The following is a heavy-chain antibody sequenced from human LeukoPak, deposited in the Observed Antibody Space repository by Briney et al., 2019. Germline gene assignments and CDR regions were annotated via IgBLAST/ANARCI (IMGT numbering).Heavy chain of an antibody. Sequence: PSETLSLTCTVSGGSISGSSYYWGWIRQPPGKGLECIGTIYYSGSTYYNPSLKSRVTMSVDTSKNQFSLKLSSVTAADTAMYYCARDFSGSYPDAFDIWGQGTMVTVSS. J-gene: IGHJ3*02. CDR2: IYYSGST. CDR1: GGSISGSSYY. CDR3: ARDFSGSYPDAFDI. V-gene: IGHV4-39*07. D-gene: IGHD1-26*01.